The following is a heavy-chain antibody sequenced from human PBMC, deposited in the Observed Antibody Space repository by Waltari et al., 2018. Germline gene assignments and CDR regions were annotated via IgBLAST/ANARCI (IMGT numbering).Heavy chain of an antibody. Sequence: EVQLVESGGGLVQPGGSLRLSCAASGFIFNIYWMHWFRQAPGKGLVSVSHINTYGSITNYADSVKGRFTISRDNAKNTLFLQMNSLRAEDTAVYYCVMYSSSFLGDCWGQGTLVTVSS. CDR2: INTYGSIT. CDR3: VMYSSSFLGDC. J-gene: IGHJ4*02. V-gene: IGHV3-74*01. CDR1: GFIFNIYW. D-gene: IGHD6-13*01.